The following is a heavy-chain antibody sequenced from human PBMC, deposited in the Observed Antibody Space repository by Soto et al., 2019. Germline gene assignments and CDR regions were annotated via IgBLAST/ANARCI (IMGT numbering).Heavy chain of an antibody. CDR3: ARAPLSPDH. Sequence: QVQLQESGPGLVKPSQTLSLTCTVSGGSISNGGYYWSWIRQHPGNGLEWIGYIYYSGSTYYNPSLKSRVPISVDTAKNQFSLKPTSVTPADTAVYYCARAPLSPDHWGQGTLVTVSS. CDR1: GGSISNGGYY. J-gene: IGHJ4*02. CDR2: IYYSGST. V-gene: IGHV4-31*03.